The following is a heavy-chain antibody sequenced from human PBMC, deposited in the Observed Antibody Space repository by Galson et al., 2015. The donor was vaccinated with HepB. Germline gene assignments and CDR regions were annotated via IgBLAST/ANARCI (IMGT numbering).Heavy chain of an antibody. D-gene: IGHD2-15*01. V-gene: IGHV1-69*04. Sequence: SVKVSCKASGGTFSSYAISWVRQAPGQGLEWMGRIIPILGIANYAQKFQGRVTITADKSTSTAYMELSSLRSEDTAVYYCARGHNPPGTYCSGGSCYGGAFDIWGQGTMVTVSS. J-gene: IGHJ3*02. CDR3: ARGHNPPGTYCSGGSCYGGAFDI. CDR1: GGTFSSYA. CDR2: IIPILGIA.